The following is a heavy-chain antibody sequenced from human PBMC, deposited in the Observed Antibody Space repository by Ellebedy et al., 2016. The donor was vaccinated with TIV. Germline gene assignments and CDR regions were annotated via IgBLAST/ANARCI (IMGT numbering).Heavy chain of an antibody. D-gene: IGHD1-26*01. CDR1: GFTFSSYA. CDR3: AIADGSYFDY. J-gene: IGHJ4*02. CDR2: ISGSGGST. Sequence: PGGSLRLSCAASGFTFSSYAMSRVRQAPGKGLEWVSAISGSGGSTYYADSVKGRFTISRDNSKNTLYLQMNSLRAEDTAVYYCAIADGSYFDYWGQGTLVTVSS. V-gene: IGHV3-23*01.